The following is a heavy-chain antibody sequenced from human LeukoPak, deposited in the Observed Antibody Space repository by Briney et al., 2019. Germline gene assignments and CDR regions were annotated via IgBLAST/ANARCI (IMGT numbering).Heavy chain of an antibody. CDR3: ASSRTLGDDAFDI. CDR2: ISGSGGST. Sequence: GGSLRLSCAASGFTFSSYAMSWVRQAPGKGLEWVSAISGSGGSTYYADSVKGRFTISRDNSKNTLYLQMNSLRAEDTAVYYCASSRTLGDDAFDIWGQGTMVTVSS. J-gene: IGHJ3*02. CDR1: GFTFSSYA. D-gene: IGHD3-16*01. V-gene: IGHV3-23*01.